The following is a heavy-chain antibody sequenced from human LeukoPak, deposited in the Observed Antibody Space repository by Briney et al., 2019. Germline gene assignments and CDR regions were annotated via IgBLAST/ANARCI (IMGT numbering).Heavy chain of an antibody. CDR1: GFTVSSNY. Sequence: QSGGSLRLSCAASGFTVSSNYMNWVRQAPGKGLEWVSVIDSGDRTYYADSVKGRFTISRDNSKNTLYLQMNSLRAEDTAVYYCARSRNSGSYLRAWFDPWGQGTLVTVSS. V-gene: IGHV3-66*01. J-gene: IGHJ5*02. CDR3: ARSRNSGSYLRAWFDP. D-gene: IGHD1-26*01. CDR2: IDSGDRT.